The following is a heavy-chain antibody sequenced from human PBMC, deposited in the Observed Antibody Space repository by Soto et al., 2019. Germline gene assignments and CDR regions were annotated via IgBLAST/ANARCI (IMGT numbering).Heavy chain of an antibody. CDR1: GASISSGGYF. D-gene: IGHD2-15*01. CDR2: ISYSGTT. V-gene: IGHV4-31*03. CDR3: ARDCSGGSCNAYGMDV. Sequence: TSETLSLTCTVFGASISSGGYFWSWIRQHPGKGLEWIGYISYSGTTYYNPSLKSRVTISLDTSKNQFSLKLSSVTAADTAVYYCARDCSGGSCNAYGMDVWGQGTTVTVSS. J-gene: IGHJ6*02.